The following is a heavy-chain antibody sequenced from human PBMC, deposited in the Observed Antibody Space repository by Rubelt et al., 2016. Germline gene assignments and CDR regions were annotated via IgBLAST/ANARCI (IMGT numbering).Heavy chain of an antibody. CDR1: RYW. Sequence: RYWMHWVRQAPGKGLVWVSRINTDGSTSYADSLKGRFTISRDNAKNSLYLQMNSLRAEDTAVYYCARDHVSSALDYWGQGTLVTVSS. V-gene: IGHV3-74*01. CDR3: ARDHVSSALDY. D-gene: IGHD3-10*01. CDR2: INTDGST. J-gene: IGHJ4*02.